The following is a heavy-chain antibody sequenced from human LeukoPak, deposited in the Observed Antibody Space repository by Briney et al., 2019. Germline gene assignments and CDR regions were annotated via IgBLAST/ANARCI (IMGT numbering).Heavy chain of an antibody. D-gene: IGHD2-2*01. CDR2: IIPIFGTA. J-gene: IGHJ6*02. V-gene: IGHV1-69*01. Sequence: SVKVSCKASGGTFSSYAISWVRQAPGQGLEWMGGIIPIFGTANYAQKFQGRVTITADESTSTAYMELSSLRSEDTAVYYCARDHIVVVPAATKYYYYGMDVWGQGTTVTVSS. CDR3: ARDHIVVVPAATKYYYYGMDV. CDR1: GGTFSSYA.